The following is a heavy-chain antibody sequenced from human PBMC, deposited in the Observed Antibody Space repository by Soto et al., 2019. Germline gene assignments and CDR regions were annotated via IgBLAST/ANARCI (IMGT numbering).Heavy chain of an antibody. CDR2: FDPEDGET. Sequence: ASVKVSCKVSGYTLTELSMHWVRQAPGKGLEWMGGFDPEDGETIYAQKFQGRVTMTEDTSTDTAYMELSSLRSEDTAVYYCATALYYDFWSGLNDAFDIWGQGTMVTVSS. J-gene: IGHJ3*02. CDR1: GYTLTELS. CDR3: ATALYYDFWSGLNDAFDI. V-gene: IGHV1-24*01. D-gene: IGHD3-3*01.